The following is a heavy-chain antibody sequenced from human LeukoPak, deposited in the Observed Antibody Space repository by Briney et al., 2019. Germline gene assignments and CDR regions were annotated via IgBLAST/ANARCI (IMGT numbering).Heavy chain of an antibody. V-gene: IGHV5-51*01. J-gene: IGHJ3*02. CDR1: GYGFTSYW. CDR2: IYPGDSDT. D-gene: IGHD3-22*01. Sequence: GESLKISCKGSGYGFTSYWIGWVRQMPGKGLEWMGIIYPGDSDTRYSPSFQGQVTISADKSISTAYLQWSSLKASDTAMYYCARLFSGLDYYDSSGYYYRAFDIWGQGTMVTVSS. CDR3: ARLFSGLDYYDSSGYYYRAFDI.